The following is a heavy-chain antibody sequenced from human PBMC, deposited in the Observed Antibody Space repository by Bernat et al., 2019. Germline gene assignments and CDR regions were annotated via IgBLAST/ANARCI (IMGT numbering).Heavy chain of an antibody. J-gene: IGHJ6*02. CDR3: ASSVRYFDWSSGYYYYYYGMDV. CDR1: GFTFDDYA. CDR2: ISWNSGSI. V-gene: IGHV3-9*01. D-gene: IGHD3-9*01. Sequence: EVQLVESGGGLVQPGRSLRLSCAASGFTFDDYAMHWVRQAPGKGLEWVSGISWNSGSIGYADTGKGRFTFSSDNAKNSLYLKMNRLRAKDTAVYYCASSVRYFDWSSGYYYYYYGMDVWGQGTTVTVSS.